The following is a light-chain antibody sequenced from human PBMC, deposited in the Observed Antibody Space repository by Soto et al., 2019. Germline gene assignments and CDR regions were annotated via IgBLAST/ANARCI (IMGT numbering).Light chain of an antibody. CDR2: DAS. Sequence: DIQKTQSPSTLSASVGDRVTITCRASQSIGSWLAWYQQKPGKAPKLLIYDASSLESGVPSRFSGSGSGTEFTLTISSLQPDDFATYYCQQYNSSPTFGQGTKVEIK. J-gene: IGKJ1*01. CDR1: QSIGSW. CDR3: QQYNSSPT. V-gene: IGKV1-5*01.